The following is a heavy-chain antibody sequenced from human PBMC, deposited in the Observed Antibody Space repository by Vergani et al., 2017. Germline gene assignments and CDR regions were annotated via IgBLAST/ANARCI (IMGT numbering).Heavy chain of an antibody. CDR2: IDHTGRP. V-gene: IGHV4-34*01. CDR3: ARVNTETNSHLYYYDDMDV. J-gene: IGHJ6*02. CDR1: GGSFTSYH. Sequence: QVQLQQWGGGLLKPSETLSLTCVVNGGSFTSYHWTWIRQSPGEGLEWVGDIDHTGRPDYNPSLKSRLTMSVDKSRNQFSLTLNSVTTTDTAIYLCARVNTETNSHLYYYDDMDVWGQGTAVTVS. D-gene: IGHD4-11*01.